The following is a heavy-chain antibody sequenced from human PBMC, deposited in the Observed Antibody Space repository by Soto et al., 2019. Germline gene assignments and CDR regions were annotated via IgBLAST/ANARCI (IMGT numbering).Heavy chain of an antibody. J-gene: IGHJ5*02. CDR1: GESLNYYY. CDR3: ARGMWPDRFAN. CDR2: FYQGGST. V-gene: IGHV4-34*01. D-gene: IGHD2-21*01. Sequence: HVQLRQWGAGLLKPSDTLSLTCAVYGESLNYYYWSWIRQAPGKGLEWIGGFYQGGSTHYNPSVKRXXTXSXXLSSQQFSLKLTSVTAADTATYYCARGMWPDRFANWGQGTLVTVSS.